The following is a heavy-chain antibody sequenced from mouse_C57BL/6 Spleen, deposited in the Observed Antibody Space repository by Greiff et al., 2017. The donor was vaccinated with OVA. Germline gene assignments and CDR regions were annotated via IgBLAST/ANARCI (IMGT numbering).Heavy chain of an antibody. CDR3: ARPLITTGFAY. V-gene: IGHV5-12*01. D-gene: IGHD1-1*01. J-gene: IGHJ3*01. Sequence: EVMLVESGGGLVQPGGSLKLSCAASGFTFSDYYMYWVRQTPEKRLEWVAYISNGGGSTYYPDTVKGRFTISRDNAKNTLYLQMSRLKAEDTAMYYCARPLITTGFAYWGQGTLVTVSA. CDR1: GFTFSDYY. CDR2: ISNGGGST.